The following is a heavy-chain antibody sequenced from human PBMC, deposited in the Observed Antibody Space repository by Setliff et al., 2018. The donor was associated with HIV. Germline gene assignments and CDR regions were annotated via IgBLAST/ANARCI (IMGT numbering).Heavy chain of an antibody. CDR1: GGSISSGDYY. CDR3: ACGAAAGTDYYYYYYMDV. Sequence: SETLSLTCTVSGGSISSGDYYWSWIRQHPRKGLEWIGSIYYSGSTYYNPSLKSRVTISVDTSKNQFSLKLSSVTAADTAVYYCACGAAAGTDYYYYYYMDVWGKGTTVTVSS. CDR2: IYYSGST. V-gene: IGHV4-39*01. D-gene: IGHD6-13*01. J-gene: IGHJ6*03.